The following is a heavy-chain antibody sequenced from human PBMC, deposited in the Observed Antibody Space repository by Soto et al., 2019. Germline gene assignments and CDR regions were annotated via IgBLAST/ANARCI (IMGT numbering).Heavy chain of an antibody. Sequence: ASVKVSCKASGYTFTSYGISWVRQAPGQGLEWMGWISAYNGNTNYAQKLQGRVTMTTDTSTSTAYMELRSLRSDDTAVYFCARGYDFWSGYPAFDYWGQGTRVTVAS. J-gene: IGHJ4*02. CDR2: ISAYNGNT. V-gene: IGHV1-18*01. CDR3: ARGYDFWSGYPAFDY. D-gene: IGHD3-3*01. CDR1: GYTFTSYG.